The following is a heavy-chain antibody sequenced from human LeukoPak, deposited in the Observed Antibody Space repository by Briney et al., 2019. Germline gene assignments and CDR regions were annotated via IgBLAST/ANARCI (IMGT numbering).Heavy chain of an antibody. CDR1: GYTFTSYW. CDR2: IYPGDSDT. V-gene: IGHV5-51*01. D-gene: IGHD3-3*01. J-gene: IGHJ6*03. CDR3: ARAGPLYYDFWSGYYTGDYYYYMDV. Sequence: GESLQISCKGSGYTFTSYWIGWVRQVPGKGLEWMGIIYPGDSDTRYSPSFQGQVTISADKSISTAYLQWSSLKASDTAMYYCARAGPLYYDFWSGYYTGDYYYYMDVWGKGTTVTVSS.